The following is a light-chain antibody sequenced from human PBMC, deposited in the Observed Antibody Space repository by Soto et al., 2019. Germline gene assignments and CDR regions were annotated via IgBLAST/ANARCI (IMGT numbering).Light chain of an antibody. J-gene: IGKJ1*01. CDR1: QGIRDA. CDR3: LQHNSYPQT. V-gene: IGKV1-17*01. Sequence: DIPMTQSPSSLYASVGDRVTITCRASQGIRDALGWYQQKPGKAPKRLIYAASSLQSGVPSRFSGSGSGTEFTLTISSLQPEDFATYYCLQHNSYPQTFGQGTKVEIK. CDR2: AAS.